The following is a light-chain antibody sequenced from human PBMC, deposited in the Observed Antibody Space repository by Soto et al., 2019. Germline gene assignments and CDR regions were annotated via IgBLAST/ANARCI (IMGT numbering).Light chain of an antibody. J-gene: IGKJ5*01. Sequence: EIVLTQSPGTLSLSPGERATLSCRASQSVSSSYLAWYQQKPGQATRLLIYGASSRATGIPDRFSGSGSGTDFTHTIRRLEPEDFAVYYCQQYGSSPPITFGQGTRLEIK. V-gene: IGKV3-20*01. CDR1: QSVSSSY. CDR3: QQYGSSPPIT. CDR2: GAS.